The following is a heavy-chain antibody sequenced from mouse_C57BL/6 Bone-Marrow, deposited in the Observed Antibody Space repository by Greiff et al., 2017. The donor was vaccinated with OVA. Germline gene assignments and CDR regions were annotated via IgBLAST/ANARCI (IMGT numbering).Heavy chain of an antibody. Sequence: QVQLQQSGAELARPGASVKLSCKASGYTFTSYGISWVKQRTGQGLEWIGEIYPRSGNTYYNEKFKGKATLTADKSSSTAYMELRSLTSEDSAVYFCARVTIYYYGSRFVWGTGTTVTVSS. CDR3: ARVTIYYYGSRFV. J-gene: IGHJ1*03. CDR1: GYTFTSYG. CDR2: IYPRSGNT. V-gene: IGHV1-81*01. D-gene: IGHD1-1*01.